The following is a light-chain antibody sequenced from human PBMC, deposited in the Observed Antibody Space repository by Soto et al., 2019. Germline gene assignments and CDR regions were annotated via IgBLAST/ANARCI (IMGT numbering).Light chain of an antibody. J-gene: IGKJ1*01. CDR3: QQYNGYSPGT. CDR1: QSIRNW. CDR2: DAS. Sequence: DIQMTQSPSTLSASVGDRVTITCRASQSIRNWLAWYQQKPGKAPNLLIYDASSLESGVPSRFSGSGSGTEFTLTISSLQPDVFACYYCQQYNGYSPGTFGQGTKVEIK. V-gene: IGKV1-5*01.